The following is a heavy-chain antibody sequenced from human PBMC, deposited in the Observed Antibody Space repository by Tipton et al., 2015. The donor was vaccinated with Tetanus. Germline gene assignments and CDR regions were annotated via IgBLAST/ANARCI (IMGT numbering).Heavy chain of an antibody. Sequence: SLRLSCAASGFTFSSYAMSWVRQAPGKGLEWVSAISGSGGSTYYADSVKGRFTISRDNSKNTLYPQMNSLRAEDTAVYYCAKESHYDFWSGQGNFDYWGQGTLVTVSS. D-gene: IGHD3-3*01. J-gene: IGHJ4*02. CDR1: GFTFSSYA. V-gene: IGHV3-23*01. CDR2: ISGSGGST. CDR3: AKESHYDFWSGQGNFDY.